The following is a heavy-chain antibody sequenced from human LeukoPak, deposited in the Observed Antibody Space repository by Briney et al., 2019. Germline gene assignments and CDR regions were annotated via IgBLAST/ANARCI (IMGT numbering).Heavy chain of an antibody. CDR1: GFTFSAYS. Sequence: GGSLRLTCAASGFTFSAYSMNWVRQAPGKGLEWVSYITSTSSTIFYADSVEGRFTISRDNAKNSLYLQMNSLRAEDTAVYYCARDRPDSGYDYDYWGQGTLVTVSS. CDR2: ITSTSSTI. J-gene: IGHJ4*02. CDR3: ARDRPDSGYDYDY. D-gene: IGHD5-12*01. V-gene: IGHV3-48*04.